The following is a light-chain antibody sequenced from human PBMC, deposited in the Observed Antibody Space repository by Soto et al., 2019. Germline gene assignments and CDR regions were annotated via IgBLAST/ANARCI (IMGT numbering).Light chain of an antibody. CDR2: DTY. J-gene: IGKJ5*01. Sequence: EIVMTQSPATLSVSPGERAPLSCRASQSISSKLAWYQQKPGQAPRLVIYDTYTRATGIPARFSGSGSGTEFTLTISSLQSEDFGVYYCQQYNNWFSITFGQGTRLEIK. CDR1: QSISSK. CDR3: QQYNNWFSIT. V-gene: IGKV3-15*01.